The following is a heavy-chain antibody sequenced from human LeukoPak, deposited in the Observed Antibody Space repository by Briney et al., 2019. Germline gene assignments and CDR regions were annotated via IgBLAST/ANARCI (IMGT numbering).Heavy chain of an antibody. J-gene: IGHJ6*03. V-gene: IGHV1-69*05. CDR2: IIPIFGTA. CDR3: ARGGLGYYYYMDV. Sequence: SVKVSCKASGGTFSSYAISWVRQAPGQGLEWMGGIIPIFGTANYAQKFQGRVTITTDESTSTAYMELSSLRSEDTAVYYCARGGLGYYYYMDVWAKGPRSPSP. CDR1: GGTFSSYA. D-gene: IGHD3-16*01.